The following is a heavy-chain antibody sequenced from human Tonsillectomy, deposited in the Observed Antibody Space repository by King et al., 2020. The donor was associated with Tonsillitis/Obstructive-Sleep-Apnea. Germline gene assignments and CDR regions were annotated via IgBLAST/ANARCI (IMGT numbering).Heavy chain of an antibody. CDR2: IWYDGSNK. J-gene: IGHJ4*02. Sequence: VQLVESGGGVVQPGRSLRLSCAASGFTFSTYGMHWVRQAPGKGLEWVAVIWYDGSNKYYADSVKGRFTISRDNSKNTLYLQMNSLRAEDTAVYYCAREYGDSHPXGWHYFDYWGQGTLVTVSS. CDR3: AREYGDSHPXGWHYFDY. D-gene: IGHD4-17*01. CDR1: GFTFSTYG. V-gene: IGHV3-33*01.